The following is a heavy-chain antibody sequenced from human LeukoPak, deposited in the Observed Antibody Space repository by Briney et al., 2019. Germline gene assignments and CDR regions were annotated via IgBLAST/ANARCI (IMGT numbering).Heavy chain of an antibody. Sequence: SETLSLTCTVSGGSISSDSYYWGWIRQPPGKGLEWIGSIYSSGGTYYNPSLKSRVTISVDTSKNQFSLKLSSVTAADTAVYYCARWPLGWVRRAFDIWGQGTMVTVSS. CDR3: ARWPLGWVRRAFDI. CDR1: GGSISSDSYY. CDR2: IYSSGGT. J-gene: IGHJ3*02. D-gene: IGHD6-19*01. V-gene: IGHV4-39*07.